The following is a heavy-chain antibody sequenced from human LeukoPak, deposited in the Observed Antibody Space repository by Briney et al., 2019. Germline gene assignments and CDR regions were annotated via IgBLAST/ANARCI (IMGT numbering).Heavy chain of an antibody. Sequence: GGSLGLSCAASGFTFSSYGMHWVRQAPGKGLEWVTFIRYDGSDKYYADSVKGRFTISRDNSKNTLYLRMNSLRAEDTAVYYCARQTAGYYSPFDYWGQGTLVTVSS. D-gene: IGHD3-9*01. CDR1: GFTFSSYG. CDR2: IRYDGSDK. V-gene: IGHV3-30*02. J-gene: IGHJ4*02. CDR3: ARQTAGYYSPFDY.